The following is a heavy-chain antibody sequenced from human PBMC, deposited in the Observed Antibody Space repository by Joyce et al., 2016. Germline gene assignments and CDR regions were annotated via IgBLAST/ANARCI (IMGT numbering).Heavy chain of an antibody. CDR3: ARPQWLAPLGH. Sequence: QVQLQQWGAGLLKPSETLSLTCAVNSGLFNGFIWTWVRQSPGKGLEWIGDINYSGSTNYSPSLKNRVTISIDTSKKQFSLKLTSVTAADTAVYHCARPQWLAPLGHWGQGTPVTVSP. CDR1: SGLFNGFI. D-gene: IGHD6-19*01. J-gene: IGHJ4*02. V-gene: IGHV4-34*01. CDR2: INYSGST.